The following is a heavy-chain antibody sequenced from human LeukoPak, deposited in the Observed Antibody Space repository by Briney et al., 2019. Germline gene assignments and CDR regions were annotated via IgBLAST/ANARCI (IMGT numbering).Heavy chain of an antibody. CDR3: ARPSPTIDAFDI. J-gene: IGHJ3*02. D-gene: IGHD3-10*01. V-gene: IGHV3-21*01. Sequence: GGSLRLSCAASGFTFSSYSMNWVRQAPGKGLEWVSSISSSSSYIYYADSVKGRFTISRDNAKNSLYLQMNSLRAEDTAVYYRARPSPTIDAFDIWGQGTMVTVSS. CDR1: GFTFSSYS. CDR2: ISSSSSYI.